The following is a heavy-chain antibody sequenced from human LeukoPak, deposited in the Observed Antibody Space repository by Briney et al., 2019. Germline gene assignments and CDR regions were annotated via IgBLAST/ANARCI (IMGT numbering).Heavy chain of an antibody. Sequence: ASVKVSCKVSGYTLTELSMHWVRQAPGKGLEWMGGFDPEDGETIYAQKFQGRVTMTEDTSTDTAYMELSSLRSEDTAVYYCATAIARGFGEFIRFDYWGQGTLVTVSS. D-gene: IGHD3-10*01. J-gene: IGHJ4*02. CDR1: GYTLTELS. CDR2: FDPEDGET. V-gene: IGHV1-24*01. CDR3: ATAIARGFGEFIRFDY.